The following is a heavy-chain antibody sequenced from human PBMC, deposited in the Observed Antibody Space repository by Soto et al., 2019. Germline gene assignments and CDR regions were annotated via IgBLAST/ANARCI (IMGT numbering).Heavy chain of an antibody. CDR2: IYYSGST. J-gene: IGHJ4*02. V-gene: IGHV4-31*03. CDR3: ARGGYSSSWPPLDY. Sequence: SDTLSLTCTVSGGSISSGGYYWSWIRQHPGKGLEWIGYIYYSGSTYYNPSLKSRVTISVDTSKNQFSLKLSSVTAADTAVYYCARGGYSSSWPPLDYWGQGTLLTVS. D-gene: IGHD6-13*01. CDR1: GGSISSGGYY.